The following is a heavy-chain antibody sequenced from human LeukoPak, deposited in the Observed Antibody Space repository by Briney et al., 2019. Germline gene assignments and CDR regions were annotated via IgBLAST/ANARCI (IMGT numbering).Heavy chain of an antibody. CDR3: VREAGYCASVCLKSNWFDP. J-gene: IGHJ5*02. CDR1: GFPFSSHA. D-gene: IGHD2-21*02. V-gene: IGHV3-23*01. CDR2: ISNGKT. Sequence: GGSLRLSCAASGFPFSSHAMSWVRQPPGKGLEWVSAISNGKTYYADSVRGRFTISRDDSKNTVSLQMNSLGDEDTALYYCVREAGYCASVCLKSNWFDPWGQGTLVTVSS.